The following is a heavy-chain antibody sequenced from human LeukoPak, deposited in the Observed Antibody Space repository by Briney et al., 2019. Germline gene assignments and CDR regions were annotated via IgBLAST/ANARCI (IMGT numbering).Heavy chain of an antibody. CDR2: IRSKANSYAT. CDR1: GYTFTGYY. V-gene: IGHV3-73*01. J-gene: IGHJ5*02. D-gene: IGHD3-22*01. CDR3: TRRAKDDSSGYYST. Sequence: KVSCKASGYTFTGYYMHWVRQASGKGLEWVGRIRSKANSYATAYAASVKGRFTISRDESKNTAYLQMNSLKTEDTAVYYCTRRAKDDSSGYYSTWGQGTLVTVSS.